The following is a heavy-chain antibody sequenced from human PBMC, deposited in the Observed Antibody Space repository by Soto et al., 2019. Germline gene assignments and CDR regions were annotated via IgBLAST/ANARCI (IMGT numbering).Heavy chain of an antibody. Sequence: QVQLVQSRAEVKKPGASVKVSCKASGYTFTTYGISWVRQAPGQGLEWMGWISAYNGNTDYAQKLQGRVTMTTDASKSTAYMELRSLRSDDTAIYYCARDQEVIASSQDNWFAPLGQGNLVTGSS. CDR2: ISAYNGNT. V-gene: IGHV1-18*01. D-gene: IGHD6-13*01. J-gene: IGHJ5*02. CDR3: ARDQEVIASSQDNWFAP. CDR1: GYTFTTYG.